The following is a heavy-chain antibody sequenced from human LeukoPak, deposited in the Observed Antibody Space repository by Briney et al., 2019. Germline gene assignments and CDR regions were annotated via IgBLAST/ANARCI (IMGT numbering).Heavy chain of an antibody. V-gene: IGHV3-30*02. CDR3: AKGRGYYLDY. Sequence: GGSLRLSCAASGFIFNTYDMYWVRQAPGKGLEWVTFIRHDGNSKYYADSVKGRFTISRDISKNTVYLQMNSLRHEDTAMYYCAKGRGYYLDYWGQGTLVTVSS. D-gene: IGHD3-22*01. CDR2: IRHDGNSK. J-gene: IGHJ4*02. CDR1: GFIFNTYD.